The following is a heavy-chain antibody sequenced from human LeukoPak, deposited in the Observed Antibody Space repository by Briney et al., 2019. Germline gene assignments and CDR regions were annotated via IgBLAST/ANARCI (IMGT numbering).Heavy chain of an antibody. D-gene: IGHD6-19*01. Sequence: PSETLSLTCLVSGVSTTNGIYYWAWIRQSPGKGLEWIGSVHNVGSIYYNLSLRSRVTMSIDTSKNQFSLRLNSVTAADTAVYYCARHAEYNSGWHFYLDHWGQGILVTVSS. CDR1: GVSTTNGIYY. CDR3: ARHAEYNSGWHFYLDH. CDR2: VHNVGSI. J-gene: IGHJ4*02. V-gene: IGHV4-39*01.